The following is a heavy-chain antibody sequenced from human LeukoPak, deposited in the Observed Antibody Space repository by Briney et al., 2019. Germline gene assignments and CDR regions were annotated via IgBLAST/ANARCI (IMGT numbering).Heavy chain of an antibody. CDR2: IYYSGTT. CDR1: GGSISSSSYF. D-gene: IGHD6-19*01. J-gene: IGHJ4*02. Sequence: SETLSLTCTVSGGSISSSSYFWAWVRQPPGKGLEWIGSIYYSGTTYYSPSLKSRVIMSVGTSNNQFSLKLSSVTAADTAVYYCARRGSGWFWGQGTLVTVSS. CDR3: ARRGSGWF. V-gene: IGHV4-39*01.